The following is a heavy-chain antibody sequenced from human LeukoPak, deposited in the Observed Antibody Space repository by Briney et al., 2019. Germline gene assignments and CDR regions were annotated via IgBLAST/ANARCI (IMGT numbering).Heavy chain of an antibody. J-gene: IGHJ4*02. CDR3: AKDREVSAARVYDY. D-gene: IGHD2-2*01. Sequence: GGCLRLSSAASGFTFSNYVLICVRQAPGRGVEWVSAITGSGGTTSYADSVKGRFTISRDNARNTLYLQMNSLRAEDAAVYYCAKDREVSAARVYDYWGQGTLVTVSS. CDR2: ITGSGGTT. CDR1: GFTFSNYV. V-gene: IGHV3-23*01.